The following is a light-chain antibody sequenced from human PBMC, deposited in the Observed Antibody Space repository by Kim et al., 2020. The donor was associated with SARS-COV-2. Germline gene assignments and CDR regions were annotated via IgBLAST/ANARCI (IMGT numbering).Light chain of an antibody. CDR2: DAS. CDR3: QKYNAAPWT. J-gene: IGKJ1*01. V-gene: IGKV1-27*01. Sequence: ASVEDRVPITCRASQGISNSLAWYQQKPGNVPKVLIYDASALHSGVPSRFSGSGSGTDFTLTISSLQPEDVATYYCQKYNAAPWTFGQGTKVEIK. CDR1: QGISNS.